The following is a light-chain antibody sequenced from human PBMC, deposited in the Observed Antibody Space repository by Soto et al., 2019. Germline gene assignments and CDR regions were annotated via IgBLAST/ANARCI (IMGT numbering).Light chain of an antibody. J-gene: IGLJ1*01. Sequence: QSALTQPASVSRSPGQSITISCTGTSSDVGGYNYVSWYQQHPDKAPKLMIYDVNNRPSGVPNRFSGSKSGNTASLTISGLQAEDEAHYYCSSYTSSSTLVFGTGTKVTIL. CDR2: DVN. CDR3: SSYTSSSTLV. CDR1: SSDVGGYNY. V-gene: IGLV2-14*03.